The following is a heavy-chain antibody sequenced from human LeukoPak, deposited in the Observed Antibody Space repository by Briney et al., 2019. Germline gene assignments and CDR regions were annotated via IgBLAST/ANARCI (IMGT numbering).Heavy chain of an antibody. CDR2: IKPDSGFT. CDR3: STEDKYCKTTTCDDY. CDR1: GYAFSSYY. J-gene: IGHJ4*02. Sequence: GASVTLSCTASGYAFSSYYMNWVRQVPGQGPEWMGFIKPDSGFTNYAEKFQDRVTMSRDTSITTVYMELSSLGSGDTALYYCSTEDKYCKTTTCDDYWGQGTLVTVSS. V-gene: IGHV1-2*02. D-gene: IGHD2/OR15-2a*01.